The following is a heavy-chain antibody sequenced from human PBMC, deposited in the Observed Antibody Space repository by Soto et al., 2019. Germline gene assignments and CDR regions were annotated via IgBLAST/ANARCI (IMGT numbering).Heavy chain of an antibody. CDR1: GGTFSSYA. CDR2: IIPIFGTA. CDR3: ARMIAARLSRSLNWFDP. Sequence: GASVKVSCKASGGTFSSYAISGVRQAPGQGLEWMGGIIPIFGTANYAQKFQGRVTITADKSTSTAYMELSSLRSEDTAVYYCARMIAARLSRSLNWFDPWGQGTLVTVSS. D-gene: IGHD6-6*01. V-gene: IGHV1-69*06. J-gene: IGHJ5*02.